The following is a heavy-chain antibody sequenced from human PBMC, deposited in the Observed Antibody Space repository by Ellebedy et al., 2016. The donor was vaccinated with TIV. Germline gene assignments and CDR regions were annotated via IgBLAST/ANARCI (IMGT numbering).Heavy chain of an antibody. V-gene: IGHV3-11*01. D-gene: IGHD5-12*01. CDR1: GFAFSNAW. J-gene: IGHJ4*02. CDR2: ISSSVTTV. CDR3: ARVRQGSGGYNF. Sequence: GESLKISCRGSGFAFSNAWMSWVRQAPGKGLEWISYISSSVTTVYYADSVKGRFTISRDNAKNSLYLQMNSLRVEDTAMYYCARVRQGSGGYNFWGQGTLVTVSS.